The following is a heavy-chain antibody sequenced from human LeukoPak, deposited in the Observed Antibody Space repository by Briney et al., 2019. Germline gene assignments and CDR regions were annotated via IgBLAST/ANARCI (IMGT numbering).Heavy chain of an antibody. D-gene: IGHD3-22*01. Sequence: SETLSLTCPVHGGSISSYYCSWIRQPPGKGLEWIGYIYYSGSTNYNPSLKSRVTISVDTSKNQFSLKLSSVNAADTAVYYCARDPGYYDSSGYFNYWYFDLWGGGTLVTVSS. CDR3: ARDPGYYDSSGYFNYWYFDL. J-gene: IGHJ2*01. CDR2: IYYSGST. CDR1: GGSISSYY. V-gene: IGHV4-59*01.